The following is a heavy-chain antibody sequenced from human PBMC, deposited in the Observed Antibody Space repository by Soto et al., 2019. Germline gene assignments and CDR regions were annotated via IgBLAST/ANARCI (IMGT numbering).Heavy chain of an antibody. CDR3: SIAAAGKYDY. Sequence: KASETLSLTCAVYGGSFSGYYWSWIRQPPGKGLEWIGEINHSGSTNYNPSLKSRVTISVDTSKNQFSLKLGSVTAADTAVYYCSIAAAGKYDYWGQGTLVTVSS. J-gene: IGHJ4*02. CDR1: GGSFSGYY. D-gene: IGHD6-13*01. CDR2: INHSGST. V-gene: IGHV4-34*01.